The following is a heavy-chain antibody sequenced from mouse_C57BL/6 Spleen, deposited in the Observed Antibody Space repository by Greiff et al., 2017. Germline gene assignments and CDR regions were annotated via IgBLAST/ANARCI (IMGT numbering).Heavy chain of an antibody. CDR3: ARGGTDSSGYWFAY. J-gene: IGHJ3*01. CDR2: IDPSDSYT. V-gene: IGHV1-69*01. CDR1: GYTFTSYW. Sequence: VKLQQPGAELVMPGASVKLSCKASGYTFTSYWMHWVKQRPGQGLAWIGEIDPSDSYTNYNQKFKGKSTLTVDKSSSTAYMQLSSLTSEDSAVYYCARGGTDSSGYWFAYWGQGTLVTVSA. D-gene: IGHD3-2*02.